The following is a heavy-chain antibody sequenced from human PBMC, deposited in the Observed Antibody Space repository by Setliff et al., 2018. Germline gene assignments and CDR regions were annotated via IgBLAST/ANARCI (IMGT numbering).Heavy chain of an antibody. D-gene: IGHD3-22*01. V-gene: IGHV1-18*01. CDR2: ISTYNGKT. CDR3: ARDLDYQYYYETSGRDAFDI. J-gene: IGHJ3*02. Sequence: GASVKVSCKASGYPFTSYGISWVRQAPGQGLEWMGWISTYNGKTNYAQKLQGRVTMTTDTSTSTAYIELRRLRSDDTAVYYCARDLDYQYYYETSGRDAFDIWGLGTMVTVSS. CDR1: GYPFTSYG.